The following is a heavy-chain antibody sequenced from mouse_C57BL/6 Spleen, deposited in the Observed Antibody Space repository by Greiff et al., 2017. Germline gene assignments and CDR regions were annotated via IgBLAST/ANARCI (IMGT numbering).Heavy chain of an antibody. CDR3: ARKDDYGTMDY. CDR2: IDPSDSYT. Sequence: QVQLQQSGAELVRPGTSVKLSCKASGYTFTSYWMHWVKQRPGQGLEWIGVIDPSDSYTNYNQKFKGKATLTVDTSSSPAYMQLSSLTSEDSAVYYCARKDDYGTMDYWGQGTSVTVSS. V-gene: IGHV1-59*01. J-gene: IGHJ4*01. D-gene: IGHD2-4*01. CDR1: GYTFTSYW.